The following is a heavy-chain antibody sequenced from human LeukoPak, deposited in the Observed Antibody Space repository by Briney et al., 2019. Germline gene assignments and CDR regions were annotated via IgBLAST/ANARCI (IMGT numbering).Heavy chain of an antibody. J-gene: IGHJ4*02. D-gene: IGHD6-19*01. CDR3: AKVGHSSGWYDIYFDY. CDR2: FYVGGAT. V-gene: IGHV3-53*01. Sequence: GGSLRLSCAVSGFSVTNNYMSWVRQAPGKGLEWVSVFYVGGATYYADSVKGRFTISRDNSENTLYLQMKSLRAEDTAVYYCAKVGHSSGWYDIYFDYWGQGTLVTVSS. CDR1: GFSVTNNY.